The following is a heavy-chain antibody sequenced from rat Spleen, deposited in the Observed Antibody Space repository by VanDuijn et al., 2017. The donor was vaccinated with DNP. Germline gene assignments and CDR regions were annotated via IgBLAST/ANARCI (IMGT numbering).Heavy chain of an antibody. V-gene: IGHV2-27*01. CDR2: MQSDGNT. D-gene: IGHD4-3*01. CDR3: ARDLIIRDTTSAMDV. CDR1: GFSLTNYH. Sequence: QVQLKESGPGLVQPSQTLSLTCTVSGFSLTNYHVDWVRQPPGKGLEWMGRMQSDGNTDYNSVLKSRLSISRDTSKSQVFLKLSSLQTEDTATYYCARDLIIRDTTSAMDVWGQGTSVTVSS. J-gene: IGHJ4*01.